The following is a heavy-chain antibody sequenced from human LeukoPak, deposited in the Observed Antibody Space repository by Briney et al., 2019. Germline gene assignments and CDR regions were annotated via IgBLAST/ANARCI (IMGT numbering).Heavy chain of an antibody. D-gene: IGHD2-15*01. CDR2: FDPEDGET. CDR3: ATEIGATYCSGGSCSDY. V-gene: IGHV1-24*01. CDR1: GYTLTELS. Sequence: ASVKVSCKVSGYTLTELSMHWVRQAPGRGLEWMGGFDPEDGETIYAQKFQGRVTMTEDTSTDTAYMELSSLRSEDTAVYYCATEIGATYCSGGSCSDYWGQGTLVTVSS. J-gene: IGHJ4*02.